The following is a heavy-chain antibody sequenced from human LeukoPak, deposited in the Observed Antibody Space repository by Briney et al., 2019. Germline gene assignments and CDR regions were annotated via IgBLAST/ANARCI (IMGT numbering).Heavy chain of an antibody. D-gene: IGHD3-16*01. CDR2: ISGSGGST. Sequence: GGSLRLSCAASGFTFSSYAMSWVRQAPGKGLEWVSAISGSGGSTYYAHSVQGRFTISRDNSKNTLSLQMDGLRPEDTAVYYCAKSWGHTRPYYNYMDVWGKGTTVTVSS. V-gene: IGHV3-23*01. CDR3: AKSWGHTRPYYNYMDV. CDR1: GFTFSSYA. J-gene: IGHJ6*03.